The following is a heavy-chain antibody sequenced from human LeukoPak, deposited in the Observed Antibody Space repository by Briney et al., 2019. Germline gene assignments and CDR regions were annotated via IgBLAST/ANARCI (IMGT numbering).Heavy chain of an antibody. V-gene: IGHV1-46*01. J-gene: IGHJ5*02. CDR2: INPSIGST. Sequence: ASVKVSCKASRYTFTSYYIHWVRQAPGQGLEWMGIINPSIGSTIYSQKLQGRVTMTTDTSTSTAYMELRSLRSDDTAVYYCAHSRGGFGELYWFDPWGQGTLVTVSS. CDR3: AHSRGGFGELYWFDP. D-gene: IGHD3-10*01. CDR1: RYTFTSYY.